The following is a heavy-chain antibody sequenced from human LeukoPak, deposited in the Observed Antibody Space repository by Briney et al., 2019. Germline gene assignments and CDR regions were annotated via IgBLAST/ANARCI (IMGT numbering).Heavy chain of an antibody. Sequence: SETLSLTCTVSGGSTRSYYWSWIRQPPGKGLEWIGQIYYSGKTNYKSSLKSRIAISVDTSNNQFSLTLNSVTTADTAVYYCARDNTMIRGIFGQWGPGTLVLVSS. CDR2: IYYSGKT. CDR1: GGSTRSYY. V-gene: IGHV4-59*01. CDR3: ARDNTMIRGIFGQ. J-gene: IGHJ4*02. D-gene: IGHD3-10*01.